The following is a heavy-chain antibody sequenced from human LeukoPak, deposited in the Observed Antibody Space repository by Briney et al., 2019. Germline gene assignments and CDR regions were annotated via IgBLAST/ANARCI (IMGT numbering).Heavy chain of an antibody. CDR2: IIPIFGTA. D-gene: IGHD2-15*01. J-gene: IGHJ4*02. CDR1: GGTFSSYA. CDR3: AKGRIKDRYFDY. Sequence: SVKVSCKASGGTFSSYAISWVRQAPGQGLEWMGGIIPIFGTANYAQKFQGRVTITTDESTSTAYMELSSLRSEDTAVYYCAKGRIKDRYFDYWGQGTLVTVSS. V-gene: IGHV1-69*05.